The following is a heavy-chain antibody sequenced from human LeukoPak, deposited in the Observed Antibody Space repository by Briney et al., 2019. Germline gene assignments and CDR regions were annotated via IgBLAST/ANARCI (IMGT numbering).Heavy chain of an antibody. D-gene: IGHD2-15*01. Sequence: PGGSLRLSCAASGFTFSSYGMSWVRQAPGKGLEWVSAISGSGGGTYYADSVKGRFTIPRDNSKNMLYLQMNSLRAEDTAVYYCAKRQILSSKLYYFDYWGQGTLLTVSS. V-gene: IGHV3-23*01. CDR2: ISGSGGGT. CDR1: GFTFSSYG. CDR3: AKRQILSSKLYYFDY. J-gene: IGHJ4*02.